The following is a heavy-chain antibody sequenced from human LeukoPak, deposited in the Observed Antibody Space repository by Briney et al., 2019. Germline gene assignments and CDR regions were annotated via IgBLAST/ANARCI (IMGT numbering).Heavy chain of an antibody. D-gene: IGHD1-26*01. Sequence: PSETLSLTCAVYGGSFSGYYWSWIRQPPGKGLEWIGEINHSGSTNYNPSLKSRVTISVDTSKNQFSLKLSSVTAADTAVYYCARGRRSGSYFISFDYWGQGTLVIVSS. J-gene: IGHJ4*02. CDR3: ARGRRSGSYFISFDY. CDR2: INHSGST. V-gene: IGHV4-34*01. CDR1: GGSFSGYY.